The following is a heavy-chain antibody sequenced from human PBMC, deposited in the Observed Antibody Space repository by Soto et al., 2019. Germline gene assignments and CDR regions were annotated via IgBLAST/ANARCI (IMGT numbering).Heavy chain of an antibody. D-gene: IGHD4-17*01. J-gene: IGHJ4*02. V-gene: IGHV4-39*01. CDR2: ISSIGST. CDR3: ARQDHGDYEFFFDY. Sequence: QLQLQESGPGLVKPSETLSLTCTVSGASIISTTKYWGWIRQPPGRGLEWIGTISSIGSTYYNPSLEGRVTISVDTSKNQFSLKVTSVPAADTGLYYCARQDHGDYEFFFDYWGQGTLVTVSS. CDR1: GASIISTTKY.